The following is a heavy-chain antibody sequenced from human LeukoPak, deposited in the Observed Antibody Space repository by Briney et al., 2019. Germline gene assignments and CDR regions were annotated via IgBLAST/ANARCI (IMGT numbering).Heavy chain of an antibody. CDR1: GDSVSRSDSY. CDR2: IYYSGRT. CDR3: ARRRYYDGSGYLE. D-gene: IGHD3-22*01. Sequence: SETLSLTCSVSGDSVSRSDSYWDWIRQPPGKGLEWIGTIYYSGRTYYSPFLKSRVTMSVDPSNNQFSLNLRSVTVADTAVYYCARRRYYDGSGYLEWGQGTLLSVSS. J-gene: IGHJ1*01. V-gene: IGHV4-39*01.